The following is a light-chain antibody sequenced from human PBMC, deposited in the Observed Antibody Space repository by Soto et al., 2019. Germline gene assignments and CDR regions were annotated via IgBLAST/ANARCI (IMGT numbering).Light chain of an antibody. Sequence: ETVMTQSPATLSVSPGERATLSCRASQSVSTNLAWYQQTPGHAPRLLIYGASTRATGIPARFSGRGSATEFTLTISSLLSEELALYYCQQYNHLPRTFGKGTKVEI. CDR2: GAS. CDR1: QSVSTN. CDR3: QQYNHLPRT. J-gene: IGKJ1*01. V-gene: IGKV3-15*01.